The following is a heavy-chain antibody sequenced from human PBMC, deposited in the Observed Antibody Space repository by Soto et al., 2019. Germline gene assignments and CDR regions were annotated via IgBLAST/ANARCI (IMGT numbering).Heavy chain of an antibody. CDR1: GFTLSDYA. CDR2: ISGSGGST. Sequence: EVQLLESGGGLVQPGGSLRLSCAASGFTLSDYAMTWVRQAPGKGLEWVSRISGSGGSTYNADSVKGRFTISRDNSKNTLYLQINSLRAEDTAVFYCAKDLVSADYSYYGMDVWGQGTTVTVSS. V-gene: IGHV3-23*01. D-gene: IGHD1-26*01. J-gene: IGHJ6*02. CDR3: AKDLVSADYSYYGMDV.